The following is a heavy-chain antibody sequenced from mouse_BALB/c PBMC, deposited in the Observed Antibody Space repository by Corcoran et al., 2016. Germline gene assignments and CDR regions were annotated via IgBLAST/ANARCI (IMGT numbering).Heavy chain of an antibody. CDR3: AREKIYYGAMDY. Sequence: EVQLQQSGAELVKPGASVKLSCTASGFNIKDTYMHWVKQSPEQGLEWIGRIDPANGNTKYDPKFQGKATITAATSSNTAYLQLSSLTSEYTAVYYCAREKIYYGAMDYWGQGTSVTVSS. J-gene: IGHJ4*01. CDR2: IDPANGNT. CDR1: GFNIKDTY. V-gene: IGHV14-3*02. D-gene: IGHD2-1*01.